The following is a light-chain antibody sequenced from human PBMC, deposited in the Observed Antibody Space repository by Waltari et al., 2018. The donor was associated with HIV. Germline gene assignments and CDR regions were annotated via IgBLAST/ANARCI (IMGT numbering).Light chain of an antibody. CDR3: GTWDSSVSAGV. J-gene: IGLJ3*02. CDR2: DNN. CDR1: APNIGTTY. Sequence: QSVLTQPPSLSAAPGQKVTISCPGSAPNIGTTYVSWYQQRPEPAPKLIIYDNNKLPSGIPDRFSGSKSGTSATLAITGLRTGDEADYYCGTWDSSVSAGVFGGGTKLTVL. V-gene: IGLV1-51*01.